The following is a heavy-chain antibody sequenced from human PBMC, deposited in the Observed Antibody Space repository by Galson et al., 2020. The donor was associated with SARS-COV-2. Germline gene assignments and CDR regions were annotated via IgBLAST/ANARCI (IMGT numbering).Heavy chain of an antibody. Sequence: SVKVSCKVSGGTFNMYALSWVRQAPGQGLEWMGAIIAITGSANYAQNFRDTVTITADKSTTTVYMEMSNLSSDDTAIYFCAAAETSQWLTFDSWGQGTLITVSS. J-gene: IGHJ4*02. CDR1: GGTFNMYA. CDR2: IIAITGSA. V-gene: IGHV1-69*06. D-gene: IGHD6-19*01. CDR3: AAAETSQWLTFDS.